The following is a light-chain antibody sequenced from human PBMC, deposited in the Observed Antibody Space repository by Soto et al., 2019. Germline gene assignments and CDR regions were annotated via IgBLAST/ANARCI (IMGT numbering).Light chain of an antibody. Sequence: DIVLTQSPGTLSLSPGERATLSCRASQSVSSKYLAWYQQKPGQPPRVLIYGTSIRATGIPERFSGGGSGTDFTLTITRLESEDCAVYYCQQYGSSLFTCGPGTKVDF. CDR3: QQYGSSLFT. CDR1: QSVSSKY. J-gene: IGKJ3*01. V-gene: IGKV3-20*01. CDR2: GTS.